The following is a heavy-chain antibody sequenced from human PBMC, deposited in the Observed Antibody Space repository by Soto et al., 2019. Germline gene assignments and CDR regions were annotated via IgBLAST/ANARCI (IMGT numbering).Heavy chain of an antibody. CDR1: GGSVSSGSYY. V-gene: IGHV4-61*01. Sequence: SETLSLTCTVSGGSVSSGSYYWSWIRQPPGKGLECIGYIYYSGSTNYNPSLKSRVTISVDTSKNQFSLKLSSVTAVDTAVYCCARSSSGSYYQQEWGQGALVTVSS. CDR2: IYYSGST. CDR3: ARSSSGSYYQQE. D-gene: IGHD3-10*01. J-gene: IGHJ4*02.